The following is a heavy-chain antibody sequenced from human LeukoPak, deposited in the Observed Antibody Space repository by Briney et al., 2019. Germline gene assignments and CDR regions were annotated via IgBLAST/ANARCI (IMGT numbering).Heavy chain of an antibody. D-gene: IGHD4-11*01. CDR2: IIPIFGTA. Sequence: SVKVSCKASGGTFSSYTISWVRQAPGQGLEWMGRIIPIFGTANYAQKFQGRVTITTDESTSTAYMELSSLRSEDTAVYYCARDMTRKNAIDYWGQGTLVTVSS. CDR3: ARDMTRKNAIDY. CDR1: GGTFSSYT. J-gene: IGHJ4*02. V-gene: IGHV1-69*05.